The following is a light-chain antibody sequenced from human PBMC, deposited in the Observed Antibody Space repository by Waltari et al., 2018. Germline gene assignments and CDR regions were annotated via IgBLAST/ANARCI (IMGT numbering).Light chain of an antibody. CDR1: QTVSDY. J-gene: IGKJ2*01. V-gene: IGKV1-39*01. Sequence: DIKMTQSPSSLSASVGDRVTITCRASQTVSDYLNWYQKQPGKAPKLLIYAASRLQRGVPSRFSGSGSGTDFTLSISSLQPEDFATYYCQQSYTMGYTFGQGTKLEIK. CDR3: QQSYTMGYT. CDR2: AAS.